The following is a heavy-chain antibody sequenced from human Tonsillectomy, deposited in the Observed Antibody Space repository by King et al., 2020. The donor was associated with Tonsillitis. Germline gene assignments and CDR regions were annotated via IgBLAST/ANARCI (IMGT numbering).Heavy chain of an antibody. CDR2: IWDDGSNK. D-gene: IGHD1-7*01. Sequence: QLVQSGGGVVQPGRSLRLSCAASGFTLSSYGMHWVRQAPGKGLEWVAVIWDDGSNKYYADSVKGRFTISRDNSKNTLYLQMNSLRAEDTAVYYCARDKDLGWNYYFLYWGQGTLVTVSS. CDR1: GFTLSSYG. CDR3: ARDKDLGWNYYFLY. J-gene: IGHJ4*02. V-gene: IGHV3-33*08.